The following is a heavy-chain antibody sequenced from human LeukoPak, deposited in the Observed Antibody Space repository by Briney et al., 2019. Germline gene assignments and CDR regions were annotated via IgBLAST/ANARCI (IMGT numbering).Heavy chain of an antibody. CDR3: ARDHTSGWGGQYFDY. V-gene: IGHV4-30-2*01. CDR1: GGSITSGDYY. J-gene: IGHJ4*02. CDR2: THHSGST. Sequence: PSETLSLTCAVSGGSITSGDYYWGWIRQPPGKGLEWIGNTHHSGSTDYNPSLKTRVTISLDTSKNQFSLKLTSMTAADTAVYYCARDHTSGWGGQYFDYWGLGALVAVSS. D-gene: IGHD6-19*01.